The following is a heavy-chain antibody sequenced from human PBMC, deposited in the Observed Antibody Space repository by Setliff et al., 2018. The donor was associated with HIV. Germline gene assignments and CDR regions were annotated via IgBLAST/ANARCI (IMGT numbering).Heavy chain of an antibody. D-gene: IGHD6-19*01. V-gene: IGHV4-38-2*01. CDR3: ARPRRVRSRAWYWFGI. CDR2: IYQSGSI. CDR1: GYSINSGFS. Sequence: SETLSLTCAASGYSINSGFSRAWIRQPPGQGPQWIGSIYQSGSIYYNPSLQSRVTISVDSSKNQFSLNLFSVTAADTAVYYCARPRRVRSRAWYWFGIWGQGTLVTVSS. J-gene: IGHJ5*02.